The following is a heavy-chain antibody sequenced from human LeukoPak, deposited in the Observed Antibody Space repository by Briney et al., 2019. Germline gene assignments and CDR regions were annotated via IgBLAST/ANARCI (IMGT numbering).Heavy chain of an antibody. CDR3: ARYTRVFDY. J-gene: IGHJ4*02. CDR1: GFIFSSYW. D-gene: IGHD2-2*01. Sequence: GGSLRLSCAASGFIFSSYWMTWVRQAPGKGLEWVATIKPDGSGDYYVDSVKGRFTISRDNAKNSLYLQMNSLRAEDTAVYYCARYTRVFDYWGQGTLVTVSS. CDR2: IKPDGSGD. V-gene: IGHV3-7*02.